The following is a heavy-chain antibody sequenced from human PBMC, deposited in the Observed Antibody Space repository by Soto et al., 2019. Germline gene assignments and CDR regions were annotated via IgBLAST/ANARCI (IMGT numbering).Heavy chain of an antibody. J-gene: IGHJ3*02. CDR3: AKARAVEMATGDAFDI. V-gene: IGHV3-23*01. D-gene: IGHD5-12*01. CDR2: ISGSGGST. Sequence: SGGSLRLSCAASGFTFSSYAMNWVRQAPGKGLEWVSAISGSGGSTYYADSVKGRFTISRDNSKNTLYLQMNSLRAEDTAVYYCAKARAVEMATGDAFDIWGQGTMVTVSS. CDR1: GFTFSSYA.